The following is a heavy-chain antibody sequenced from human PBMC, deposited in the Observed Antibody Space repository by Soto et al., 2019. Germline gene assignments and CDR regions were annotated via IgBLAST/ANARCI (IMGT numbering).Heavy chain of an antibody. J-gene: IGHJ3*02. Sequence: QVQLVQSGAEEKKPGASVKVSCKASGYIFTNYAIHWVRQAPGQRLEWMGWINGGNGYTKYSERFQGRVTITRDTSASTTYMELSSLRLGDTAVYYCARGSSSGWNDAFDIWGQGTMVTVSS. D-gene: IGHD6-19*01. CDR2: INGGNGYT. V-gene: IGHV1-3*05. CDR1: GYIFTNYA. CDR3: ARGSSSGWNDAFDI.